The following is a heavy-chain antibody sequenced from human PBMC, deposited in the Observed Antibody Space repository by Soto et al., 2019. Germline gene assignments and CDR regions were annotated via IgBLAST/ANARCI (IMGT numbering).Heavy chain of an antibody. J-gene: IGHJ6*02. V-gene: IGHV3-23*01. CDR1: GFTFSSYA. Sequence: GGSLRLSCAASGFTFSSYAMSWVRQAPGKGLEWVSAISGSGGSTYYADSVKGRFTISRDNSKNTLYLQMNSLRAEDTAVYYCARDLSDGSGSYYNRDYGMDVWGQGTMVTVSS. CDR2: ISGSGGST. D-gene: IGHD3-10*01. CDR3: ARDLSDGSGSYYNRDYGMDV.